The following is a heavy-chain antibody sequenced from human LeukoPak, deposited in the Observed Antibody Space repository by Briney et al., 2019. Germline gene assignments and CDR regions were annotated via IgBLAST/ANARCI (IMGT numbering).Heavy chain of an antibody. J-gene: IGHJ6*02. CDR3: ARDEYFVGGREGYYYGMDV. Sequence: SQTLSLTCAISGDSVSSNSAAWNWIRQSPSRGLEWLGRTYYRSKWYNDYAVSVKSRITINPDTSKNQFSLQLNSVTPEDTAVYYCARDEYFVGGREGYYYGMDVWGQGTTVTVSS. CDR1: GDSVSSNSAA. CDR2: TYYRSKWYN. V-gene: IGHV6-1*01. D-gene: IGHD3-16*01.